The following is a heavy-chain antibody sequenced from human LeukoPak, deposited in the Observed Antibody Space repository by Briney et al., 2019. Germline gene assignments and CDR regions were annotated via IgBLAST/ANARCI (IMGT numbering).Heavy chain of an antibody. CDR2: ISYDGSNK. J-gene: IGHJ4*02. V-gene: IGHV3-30-3*01. CDR3: ARDWDIAARTFDY. Sequence: GGSLRLSCAASGFTFSSYAMHWVRQAPGKGLEWVAVISYDGSNKYYADSVKGRFTISRDNSKNTLYLQMNSLRAEDTAVYYCARDWDIAARTFDYWGQGTLVTVSS. D-gene: IGHD6-6*01. CDR1: GFTFSSYA.